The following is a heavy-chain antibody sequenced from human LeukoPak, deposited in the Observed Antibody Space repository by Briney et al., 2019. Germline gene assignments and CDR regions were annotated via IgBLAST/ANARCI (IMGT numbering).Heavy chain of an antibody. CDR3: ARGGYGSGSYYSYYGMDV. D-gene: IGHD3-10*01. V-gene: IGHV3-21*01. CDR1: GFTFSSYS. Sequence: GGSLRLSCAASGFTFSSYSMNWVRQAPGKGLEWVSSISSSSSYIYYADSVKGRFTISRDNAKNSLYLQMNSLRAEDTAVYYCARGGYGSGSYYSYYGMDVWGEGTTVTVSS. J-gene: IGHJ6*04. CDR2: ISSSSSYI.